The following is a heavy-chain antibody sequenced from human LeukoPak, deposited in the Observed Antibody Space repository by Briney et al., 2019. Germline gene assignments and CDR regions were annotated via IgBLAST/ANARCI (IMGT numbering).Heavy chain of an antibody. D-gene: IGHD2-2*01. J-gene: IGHJ2*01. V-gene: IGHV1-18*01. CDR1: VYIFTSYV. CDR2: VSAYNGNT. CDR3: ARGSKCWYFDL. Sequence: ASVTVSCMASVYIFTSYVISWLRQAPGQGLEWMGWVSAYNGNTNYAQNLQGRVTMTTDTSTSTAYMELRSLRSDDTAVYYCARGSKCWYFDLWGRGTLVTVSS.